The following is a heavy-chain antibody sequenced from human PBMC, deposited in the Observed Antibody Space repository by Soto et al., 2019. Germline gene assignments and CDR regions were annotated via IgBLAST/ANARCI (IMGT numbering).Heavy chain of an antibody. Sequence: QVQLQESGPGLVKPSETLSLTCTVSGGSISSYYWSWIRQPPGKGLEWIGYIYYSGSTNYNPSLKSRVTISVDTSKNQFSLKLSSVPAGDTAVYYCARDGSGWYYGMDVWGQGTTVTVSS. J-gene: IGHJ6*02. CDR1: GGSISSYY. D-gene: IGHD6-19*01. CDR3: ARDGSGWYYGMDV. V-gene: IGHV4-59*01. CDR2: IYYSGST.